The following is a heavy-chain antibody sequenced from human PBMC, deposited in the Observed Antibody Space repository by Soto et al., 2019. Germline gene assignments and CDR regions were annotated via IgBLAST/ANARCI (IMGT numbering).Heavy chain of an antibody. CDR1: GDSISRGGYS. CDR2: IYHSGGP. Sequence: QLQLQESGSGLVKPSQTLSLTCAVSGDSISRGGYSWNWIRQPPGKGLEWIGYIYHSGGPDYNPSLKSRVTITVDSSNNQFSLNLRSVTAADPAVYYCARDSRSGYYLEYWGQGTLVTVSS. CDR3: ARDSRSGYYLEY. J-gene: IGHJ4*02. V-gene: IGHV4-30-2*01. D-gene: IGHD3-22*01.